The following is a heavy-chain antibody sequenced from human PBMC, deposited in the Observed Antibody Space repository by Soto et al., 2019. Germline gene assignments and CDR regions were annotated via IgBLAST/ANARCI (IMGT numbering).Heavy chain of an antibody. Sequence: LSETLSLTCTVSGGSISSYYWSWIRQPPGKGLEWIGYIYYSGSTNYNPSLKSRVTISVDTSKNQFSLKLSSVTAADTAVYYCARGYDFWSGYYMQDYYYYYMDVWGKGTTVTVSS. J-gene: IGHJ6*03. CDR1: GGSISSYY. CDR3: ARGYDFWSGYYMQDYYYYYMDV. D-gene: IGHD3-3*01. CDR2: IYYSGST. V-gene: IGHV4-59*01.